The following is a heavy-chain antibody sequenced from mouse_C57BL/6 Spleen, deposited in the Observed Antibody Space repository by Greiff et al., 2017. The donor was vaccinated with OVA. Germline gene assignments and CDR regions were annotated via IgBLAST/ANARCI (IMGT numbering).Heavy chain of an antibody. J-gene: IGHJ4*01. D-gene: IGHD6-1*01. V-gene: IGHV1-54*01. CDR3: AREAGNAMDD. Sequence: QVQLQQSGAELVRPGTSVKVSCKASGYAFTNYLIEWVKQRPGQGLEWIGVINPGSGGTNYNEKFKGKATLTADKSSSTAYMQLSSLTSEDSAVYFCAREAGNAMDDWGQGTSVTVSS. CDR1: GYAFTNYL. CDR2: INPGSGGT.